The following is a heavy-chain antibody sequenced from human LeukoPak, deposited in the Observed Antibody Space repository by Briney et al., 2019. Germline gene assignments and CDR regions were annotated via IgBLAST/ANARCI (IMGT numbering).Heavy chain of an antibody. V-gene: IGHV4-34*09. CDR1: GGSFSGYY. J-gene: IGHJ4*02. CDR3: ARDGASRGRPLDY. D-gene: IGHD2-2*01. CDR2: IYYSGST. Sequence: PSETLSLTCAVYGGSFSGYYWSWIRQPPGKGLEWIGYIYYSGSTYYNPSLKSRVTISVDTSKNQFSLKLSSVTAADTAVYYCARDGASRGRPLDYWGQGTLVTVSS.